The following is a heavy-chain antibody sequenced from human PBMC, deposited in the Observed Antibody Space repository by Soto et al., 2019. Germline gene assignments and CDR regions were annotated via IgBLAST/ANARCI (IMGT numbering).Heavy chain of an antibody. CDR1: GYTFTSYG. J-gene: IGHJ4*02. Sequence: ASVKVSCKASGYTFTSYGISWVRQAPGQGLEWMGWINPYNGNTKYAQKLQGRVTVTTDTSTSTACMELRSLRSDDTAVYYCARDHQKGPLRYWGQGTLVTVSS. CDR2: INPYNGNT. V-gene: IGHV1-18*01. CDR3: ARDHQKGPLRY.